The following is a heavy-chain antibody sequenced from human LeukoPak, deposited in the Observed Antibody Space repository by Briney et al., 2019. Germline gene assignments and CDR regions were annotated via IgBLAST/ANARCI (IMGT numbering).Heavy chain of an antibody. CDR3: ARDKTAAGTGFDY. Sequence: ASVKVSCKASGYTLTSYDINWVRQATGQGLEWMGWMNSNSGNTGYAQKFQGRVTMTRNTSISTAYMELSSLRSEDTAVYYCARDKTAAGTGFDYWGQGTLVTVSS. CDR1: GYTLTSYD. CDR2: MNSNSGNT. D-gene: IGHD6-13*01. J-gene: IGHJ4*02. V-gene: IGHV1-8*01.